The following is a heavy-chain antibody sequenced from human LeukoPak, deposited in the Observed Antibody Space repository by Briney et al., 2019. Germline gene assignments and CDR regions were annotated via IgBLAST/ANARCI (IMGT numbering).Heavy chain of an antibody. D-gene: IGHD3-3*01. CDR2: INHSGST. V-gene: IGHV4-34*01. J-gene: IGHJ6*03. Sequence: SETLSLTCAVYGGSFSGYYWSWLRQPPGKGLEWIGEINHSGSTNYNPSLKSRVTISVDTSKNQFSLKLSSVTAADTAVYYCARVSRYDFWSGYYTYYYYYYMDVWGKGTTVTVSS. CDR3: ARVSRYDFWSGYYTYYYYYYMDV. CDR1: GGSFSGYY.